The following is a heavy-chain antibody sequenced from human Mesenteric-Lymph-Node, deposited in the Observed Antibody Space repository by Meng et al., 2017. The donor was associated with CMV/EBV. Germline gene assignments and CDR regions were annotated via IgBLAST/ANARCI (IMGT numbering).Heavy chain of an antibody. CDR1: GFTFSNAW. Sequence: GESLKISCAASGFTFSNAWMSWVRQAPGKGLEWVGRIKSKTDGGTTDYAAPVKGRFTISRDDSKNTLYLQMNSLKTEDTAVYYCAKVWSSVVPAATSDYWGQGTLVTVSS. J-gene: IGHJ4*02. CDR2: IKSKTDGGTT. V-gene: IGHV3-15*01. CDR3: AKVWSSVVPAATSDY. D-gene: IGHD2-2*01.